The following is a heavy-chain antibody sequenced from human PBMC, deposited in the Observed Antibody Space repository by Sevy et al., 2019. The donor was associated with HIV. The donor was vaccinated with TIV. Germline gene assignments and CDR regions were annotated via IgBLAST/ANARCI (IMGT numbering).Heavy chain of an antibody. CDR1: GFTFNRYS. CDR2: ISFDATNK. CDR3: ALERLSSDVAEYFQN. Sequence: GGSLRLSCAASGFTFNRYSMHWVRQAPGKGLEWVATISFDATNKHYPASVKGRFTLSRDNFQNSLFLQMDSLRPEDTAVYYCALERLSSDVAEYFQNWGQGTLVTVSS. D-gene: IGHD1-1*01. V-gene: IGHV3-30-3*01. J-gene: IGHJ1*01.